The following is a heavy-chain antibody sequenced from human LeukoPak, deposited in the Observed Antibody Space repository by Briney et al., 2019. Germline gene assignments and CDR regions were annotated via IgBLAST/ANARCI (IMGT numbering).Heavy chain of an antibody. J-gene: IGHJ3*02. V-gene: IGHV3-53*01. Sequence: PAGGSLRLSCAASGFTFSSSWMSWVRQTPGKGLEWVSVIYSGGSTYYADSVKGRFTISRDNSKNTLYLQMNSLRAEDTAVYYCARTRSGYFLVGAFDIWGQGTMVTVSS. CDR1: GFTFSSSW. CDR2: IYSGGST. D-gene: IGHD3-22*01. CDR3: ARTRSGYFLVGAFDI.